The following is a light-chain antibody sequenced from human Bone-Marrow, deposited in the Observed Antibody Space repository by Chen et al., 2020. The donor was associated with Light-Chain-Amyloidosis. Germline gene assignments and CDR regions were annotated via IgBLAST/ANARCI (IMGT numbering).Light chain of an antibody. CDR2: AAA. CDR1: QSVSISY. Sequence: EIVLTQSPGTLSLSPGERATLSCRASQSVSISYLAWYQQKPGQAPRLLIYAAASRATCIPDRFSGSGSGTDFTLTISRLEPEDFAVYYCQQYGSSGYTFGQGTRLEIK. CDR3: QQYGSSGYT. V-gene: IGKV3-20*01. J-gene: IGKJ2*01.